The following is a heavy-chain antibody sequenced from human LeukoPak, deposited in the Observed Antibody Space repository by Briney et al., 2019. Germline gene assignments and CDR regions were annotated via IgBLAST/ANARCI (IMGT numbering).Heavy chain of an antibody. V-gene: IGHV3-48*03. CDR1: GFTFSSYE. CDR2: ISSSGSTI. Sequence: PGGSLRLSCAASGFTFSSYEMNWVRQAPGKGLEWVSYISSSGSTIYYADSVKGRFTISRDNAENSLYLQMNSLRAEDTAVYYCARANGEYDYWGQGTLVTVSS. D-gene: IGHD4-17*01. J-gene: IGHJ4*02. CDR3: ARANGEYDY.